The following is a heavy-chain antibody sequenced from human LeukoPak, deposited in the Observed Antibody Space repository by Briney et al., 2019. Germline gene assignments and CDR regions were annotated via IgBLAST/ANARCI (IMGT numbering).Heavy chain of an antibody. CDR2: ISAYNGNT. Sequence: AAVKVSFKGSGYTFTSYALNWVRQPPGQGLEWMGWISAYNGNTNYAQKLQCRVTMTTDTSTSTAYMELRSLRSDDTAVYYCARAGDYGGNAADYWGQGTLVTVSS. CDR3: ARAGDYGGNAADY. CDR1: GYTFTSYA. J-gene: IGHJ4*02. V-gene: IGHV1-18*01. D-gene: IGHD4-23*01.